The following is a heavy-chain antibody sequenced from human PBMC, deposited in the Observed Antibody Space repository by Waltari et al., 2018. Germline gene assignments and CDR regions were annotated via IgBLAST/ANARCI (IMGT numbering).Heavy chain of an antibody. Sequence: QVQLVQSGAEVKKPGASVKVSCKASGSTFIGYYMHWVRQAPGQGPEWMGRINPNNDGTKYAQKFQGRVTMTRDTSISTAYMELSRLTSDDTAVYYCARDGPLTGDLFDYWGQGTLVTVSS. CDR3: ARDGPLTGDLFDY. D-gene: IGHD7-27*01. J-gene: IGHJ4*02. V-gene: IGHV1-2*02. CDR1: GSTFIGYY. CDR2: INPNNDGT.